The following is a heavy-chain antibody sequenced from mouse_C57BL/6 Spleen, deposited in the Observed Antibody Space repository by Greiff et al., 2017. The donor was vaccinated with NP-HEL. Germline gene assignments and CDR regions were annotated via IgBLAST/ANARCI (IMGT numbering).Heavy chain of an antibody. J-gene: IGHJ2*01. D-gene: IGHD2-4*01. CDR3: AREDGLRRRYFDY. Sequence: VQLQQSGAELAKPGASVKLSCKASGYTFTSYWMHWVKQRPGQGLEWIGYINPSSGYTKFNQKFKDKATLTADKSSSTAYMQLSSLTYEDSAVYYCAREDGLRRRYFDYWGQGTTLTVSS. CDR2: INPSSGYT. V-gene: IGHV1-7*01. CDR1: GYTFTSYW.